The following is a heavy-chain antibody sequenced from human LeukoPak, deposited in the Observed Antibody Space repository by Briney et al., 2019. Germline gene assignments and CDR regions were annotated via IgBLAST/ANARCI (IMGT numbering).Heavy chain of an antibody. V-gene: IGHV4-38-2*02. CDR3: ARAYSSSWYFNWFDP. D-gene: IGHD6-13*01. J-gene: IGHJ5*02. CDR1: GYSISSGYF. Sequence: SETLSLTCTVSGYSISSGYFWGWIRQPPGKGLEWIGTIYNSGSTYYNASLESRVTISVDTSKNQFSLKLSSVTAADTAVYYCARAYSSSWYFNWFDPWGQGTLVTVSS. CDR2: IYNSGST.